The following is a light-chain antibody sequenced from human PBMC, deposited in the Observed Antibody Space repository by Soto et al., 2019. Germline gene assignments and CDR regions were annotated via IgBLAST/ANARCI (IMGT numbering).Light chain of an antibody. Sequence: EIVLTQSPGTLPLSPGERATLSCRASQSVSSSYLVWYQQKPGQAPRPLIYGASTRATGIPDRFSGSGSGTDFTLTISRLEPEDFAVYYCQQYVSSPFTFGQGTKLQIK. CDR2: GAS. J-gene: IGKJ2*01. CDR1: QSVSSSY. CDR3: QQYVSSPFT. V-gene: IGKV3-20*01.